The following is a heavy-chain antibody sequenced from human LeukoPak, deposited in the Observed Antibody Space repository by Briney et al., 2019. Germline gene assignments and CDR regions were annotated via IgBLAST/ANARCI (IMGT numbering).Heavy chain of an antibody. D-gene: IGHD3-22*01. CDR1: GFTFSDYY. V-gene: IGHV3-11*04. J-gene: IGHJ4*02. Sequence: GGSLRLSCAASGFTFSDYYMSWIRQAPGKGLEWVSYISSSGSTIYYADSVKGRFTISRDNAKSSLFLQMNSLRAEDSAVYYCARAPPRHYYDNTEYYFDYWGQGTLVTVSS. CDR3: ARAPPRHYYDNTEYYFDY. CDR2: ISSSGSTI.